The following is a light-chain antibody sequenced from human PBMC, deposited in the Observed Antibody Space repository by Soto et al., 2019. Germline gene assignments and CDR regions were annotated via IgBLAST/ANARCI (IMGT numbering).Light chain of an antibody. CDR1: SSNIESNT. CDR3: TAWDDSLNGWV. V-gene: IGLV1-44*01. Sequence: QSVLTQPPSASGTPGQRVTISCSGSSSNIESNTVSWYQQVPGTAPKVLIYSNNHRPSGVPDRFSGSKSGTSASLAISGLQSEDDADYYCTAWDDSLNGWVFGGGTKLTVL. J-gene: IGLJ3*02. CDR2: SNN.